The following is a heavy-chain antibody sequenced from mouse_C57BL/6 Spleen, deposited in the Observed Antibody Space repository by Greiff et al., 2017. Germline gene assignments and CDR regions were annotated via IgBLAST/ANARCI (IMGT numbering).Heavy chain of an antibody. Sequence: EVKLVESGPGLVKPSQSLSLTCSVTGYSITSGYYWNWIRQFPGNKLEWMGYISYDGSNNYNPSLKNRISITRDTSKNQFFLKLNSVTTEDTATYYCAREESELGGRYFDVWGTGTTVTVSS. CDR1: GYSITSGYY. D-gene: IGHD4-1*01. CDR3: AREESELGGRYFDV. V-gene: IGHV3-6*01. J-gene: IGHJ1*03. CDR2: ISYDGSN.